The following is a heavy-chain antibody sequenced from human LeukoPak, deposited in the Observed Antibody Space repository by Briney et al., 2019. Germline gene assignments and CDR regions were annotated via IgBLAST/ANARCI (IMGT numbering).Heavy chain of an antibody. CDR2: IKQDGSEK. J-gene: IGHJ4*02. D-gene: IGHD2-15*01. CDR3: XXXXXXXXGGICSKQKFDY. V-gene: IGHV3-7*01. CDR1: GFTFTSYW. Sequence: PGGSLRLSCAASGFTFTSYWMTWVRQAPGKGLEWVANIKQDGSEKSYVDSVKGRFTISRDNAKNSLYLQMSSLRAEDTAVYYCXXXXXXXXGGICSKQKFDYWGQGTLVTVSS.